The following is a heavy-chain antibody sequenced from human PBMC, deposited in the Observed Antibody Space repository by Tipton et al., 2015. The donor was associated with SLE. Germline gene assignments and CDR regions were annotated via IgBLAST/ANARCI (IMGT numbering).Heavy chain of an antibody. CDR1: GGSITSYH. J-gene: IGHJ4*02. CDR2: IYNSGST. D-gene: IGHD5-12*01. CDR3: ARGGVGGYDYFDY. V-gene: IGHV4-31*03. Sequence: TLSLTCTVSGGSITSYHWSWVRQHPVKGLEWIGYIYNSGSTYYSPSLKSRVTISADTSKNQFSLKLSSVTAADTAVYYCARGGVGGYDYFDYWGQGTLVTVSS.